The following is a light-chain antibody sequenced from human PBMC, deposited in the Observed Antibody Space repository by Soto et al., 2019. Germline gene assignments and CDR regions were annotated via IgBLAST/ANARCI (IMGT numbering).Light chain of an antibody. J-gene: IGKJ3*01. CDR1: RDVYINA. CDR3: QQYGASPFT. Sequence: VVLTQSPATLSLSPGEPATLSCRASRDVYINALAWYQQKPGRTPTLLIYGASTRATGIPDRFSAIGSGTEFSLTISSVEPEDFAVYYCQQYGASPFTFGPGTRVEI. CDR2: GAS. V-gene: IGKV3-20*01.